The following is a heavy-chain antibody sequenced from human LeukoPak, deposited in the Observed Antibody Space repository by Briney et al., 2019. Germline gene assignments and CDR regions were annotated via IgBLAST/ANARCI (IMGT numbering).Heavy chain of an antibody. D-gene: IGHD6-13*01. J-gene: IGHJ4*02. CDR2: IYTSGST. V-gene: IGHV4-61*02. CDR3: ASEGDSSSWPFDY. Sequence: PSETLSLTCTVSGGSISSGSYYWSWIRQPAGKGLEWIGRIYTSGSTNYNPSLKSRVTISVDTSKNQFSLKLSSVTAADTAVYYCASEGDSSSWPFDYWGQGTLVAVSS. CDR1: GGSISSGSYY.